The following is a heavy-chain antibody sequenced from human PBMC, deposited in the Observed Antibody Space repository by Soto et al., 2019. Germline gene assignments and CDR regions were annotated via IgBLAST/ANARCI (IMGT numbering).Heavy chain of an antibody. CDR1: GFTLSSYG. CDR3: ANSLGEIYYFDY. D-gene: IGHD3-16*01. J-gene: IGHJ4*02. Sequence: QVQLVESGGGVVQPGRSLRLSCAASGFTLSSYGMHWVRQAPGKGLEWVAVISYDGSNKYYADSVKGRFTISRDNSKNTLYLQMNSLRAEDTAVYYCANSLGEIYYFDYWGQGTLVTVSS. CDR2: ISYDGSNK. V-gene: IGHV3-30*18.